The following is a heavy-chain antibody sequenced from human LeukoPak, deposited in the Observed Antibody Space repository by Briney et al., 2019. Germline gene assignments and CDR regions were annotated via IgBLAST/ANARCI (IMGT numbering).Heavy chain of an antibody. CDR3: AKPQVLPPKWFDP. V-gene: IGHV3-23*01. CDR1: GFTFSSYA. Sequence: QSGRSLRLSCAASGFTFSSYAMSWVRQAPGKGLEWVSAISGSGGTTYYADSVKGRFTISRDNSKNTLYLQMYSLRAEDTAVYYCAKPQVLPPKWFDPWGQGTLVTVSS. J-gene: IGHJ5*02. CDR2: ISGSGGTT.